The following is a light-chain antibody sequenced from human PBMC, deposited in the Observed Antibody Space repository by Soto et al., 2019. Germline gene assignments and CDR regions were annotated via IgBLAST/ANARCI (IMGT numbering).Light chain of an antibody. V-gene: IGKV3-20*01. J-gene: IGKJ3*01. CDR1: QTVSNNY. Sequence: EIVLTQSPGTLSLSPGERVTLSCRASQTVSNNYLAWYQQKPGQAPRLIIYGASNRATGIPDRFSGRGSGTGFTLTISRLEPEDFATYYCHHYDTSPIFTFGPGTKVDI. CDR3: HHYDTSPIFT. CDR2: GAS.